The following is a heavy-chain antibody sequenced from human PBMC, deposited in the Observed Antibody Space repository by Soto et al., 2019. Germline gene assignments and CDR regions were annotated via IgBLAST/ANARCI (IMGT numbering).Heavy chain of an antibody. V-gene: IGHV3-23*01. CDR3: ARMYSSSCDY. Sequence: EVQLLESGGDLVQPGGFLRISCAASGFTFSTYAMRWVRQAPGKGLEWVSSITGSGDRTYYADSVKGRFTISRDNSQSTLHLQMNSLRAEDTAVYYCARMYSSSCDYWGQGTLVTVSS. D-gene: IGHD6-13*01. CDR2: ITGSGDRT. CDR1: GFTFSTYA. J-gene: IGHJ4*02.